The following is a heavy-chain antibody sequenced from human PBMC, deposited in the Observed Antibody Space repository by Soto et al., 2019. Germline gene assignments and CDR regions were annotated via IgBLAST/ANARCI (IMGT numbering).Heavy chain of an antibody. CDR1: GFTFSSYG. Sequence: QVQLVESGGGVVQPGRSLRLSCAASGFTFSSYGMHWVRQAPGKGLEWVAVIWYDGSNKYYADSVKGRFTISRDNSKNTLYLKMNGWGAGDRGVFYGAREDDGDYSGGYGGRGPWVTVSS. CDR2: IWYDGSNK. D-gene: IGHD4-17*01. V-gene: IGHV3-33*01. J-gene: IGHJ4*02. CDR3: AREDDGDYSGGY.